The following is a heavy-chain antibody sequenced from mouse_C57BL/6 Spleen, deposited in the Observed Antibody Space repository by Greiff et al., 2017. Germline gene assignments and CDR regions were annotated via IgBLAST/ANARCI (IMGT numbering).Heavy chain of an antibody. D-gene: IGHD1-1*01. V-gene: IGHV1-9*01. J-gene: IGHJ2*01. Sequence: QVQLKESGAELMKPGASVKLSCKATGYTFTGYWIEWVKQRPGHGLEWIGEILPGSGSTNYNEKFKGKATFTADTSSNTAYMQLSSLTTEDSAIYYWARRGYYYYGSSLYYFDYWGQGTTLTVSS. CDR2: ILPGSGST. CDR1: GYTFTGYW. CDR3: ARRGYYYYGSSLYYFDY.